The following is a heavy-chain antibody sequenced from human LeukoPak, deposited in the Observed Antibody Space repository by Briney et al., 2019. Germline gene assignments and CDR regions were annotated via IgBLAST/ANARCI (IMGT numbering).Heavy chain of an antibody. Sequence: GSLRLSCAASGFTFISYAIHWVRQAPGKGLEWVAVISFHGTDTFYADSVKGRFTISRDNSKNTLYLQMNSLRAEDTAVYYCAKLGKTENHYGSGRFSYYYYMDVWGKGTTVTISS. D-gene: IGHD3-10*01. CDR1: GFTFISYA. CDR3: AKLGKTENHYGSGRFSYYYYMDV. CDR2: ISFHGTDT. J-gene: IGHJ6*03. V-gene: IGHV3-30*04.